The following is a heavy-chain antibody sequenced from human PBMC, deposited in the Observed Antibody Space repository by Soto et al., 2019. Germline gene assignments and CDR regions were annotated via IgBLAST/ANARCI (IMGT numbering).Heavy chain of an antibody. V-gene: IGHV4-59*12. J-gene: IGHJ4*02. CDR3: ARDYCSGTTCYEFDY. Sequence: PSETLSLTCTVSGGSISSYYWSWIRQPPGKGLEWIGYIYYSGSTNYNPSFQGQVTISADKSINTAYLQWSSLKASDTAMYYCARDYCSGTTCYEFDYWGQGTQVTVSS. D-gene: IGHD2-2*01. CDR1: GGSISSYY. CDR2: IYYSGST.